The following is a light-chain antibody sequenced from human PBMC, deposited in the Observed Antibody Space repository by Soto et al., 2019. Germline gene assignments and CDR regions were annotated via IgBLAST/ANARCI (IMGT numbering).Light chain of an antibody. V-gene: IGLV2-14*01. CDR1: SSDVGGYNY. J-gene: IGLJ1*01. Sequence: QSALTQPASVSGSPGQSITISCTGTSSDVGGYNYVSWYQQHPGKAPKLMIYDVSNRPSGVSNRFSGSKSGNTASLTISGLQAEDEADYYCSSYPGITTHYVFGTGTKLTVL. CDR3: SSYPGITTHYV. CDR2: DVS.